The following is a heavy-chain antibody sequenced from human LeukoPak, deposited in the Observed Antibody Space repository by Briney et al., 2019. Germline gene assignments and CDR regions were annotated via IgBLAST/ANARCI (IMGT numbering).Heavy chain of an antibody. D-gene: IGHD2-2*02. Sequence: GGSLRLSCAASGFTFSSYWMSWVRQAPGKGLEWVAVISYDGSNKYYADSVKGRFTISRDNSKNTLYLQMNSLRAEDTAVYYCARADCSSTSCYTGYWGQGTLVTVSS. CDR1: GFTFSSYW. CDR3: ARADCSSTSCYTGY. CDR2: ISYDGSNK. V-gene: IGHV3-30-3*01. J-gene: IGHJ4*02.